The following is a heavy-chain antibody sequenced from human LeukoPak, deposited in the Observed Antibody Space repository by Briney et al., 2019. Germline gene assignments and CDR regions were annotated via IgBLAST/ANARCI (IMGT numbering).Heavy chain of an antibody. CDR3: ARAVIAARLYYYYHMDV. CDR2: ISSSGSTI. V-gene: IGHV3-11*01. J-gene: IGHJ6*03. CDR1: GFTFSDYY. D-gene: IGHD6-6*01. Sequence: GGSLRLSCAASGFTFSDYYMSWIRQAPGKGLEWVSYISSSGSTIYYADSVKGRFTISRDNAKNSLYLQMNSLRAEDTAVYYCARAVIAARLYYYYHMDVWGKGTTVTVSS.